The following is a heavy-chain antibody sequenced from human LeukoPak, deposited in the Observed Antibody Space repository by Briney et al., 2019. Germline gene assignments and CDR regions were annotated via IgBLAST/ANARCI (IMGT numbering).Heavy chain of an antibody. J-gene: IGHJ4*02. CDR1: GYSCTAYY. CDR2: INLYNGDT. V-gene: IGHV1-2*02. D-gene: IGHD1-14*01. CDR3: ASWAGGNEPVASFDY. Sequence: ASVKVSCKPTGYSCTAYYIFWMRQAPGQGLECMGWINLYNGDTKYAKRFQSRVTMTRDKSISTAYMELSRLRSDDTATYYCASWAGGNEPVASFDYWGQGTLVTVSS.